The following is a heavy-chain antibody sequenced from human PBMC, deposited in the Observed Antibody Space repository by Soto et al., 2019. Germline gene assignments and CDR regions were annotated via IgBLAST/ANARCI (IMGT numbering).Heavy chain of an antibody. J-gene: IGHJ4*02. CDR2: IIPILGIA. CDR3: ASGPDGYNYDY. Sequence: SVKVSCKASGYTFTSYGISWVRQAPGQGLEWMGRIIPILGIANYAQKFQGRVTITADKSTSTAYMELSSLRSEDTAVYYCASGPDGYNYDYWGQGTLVTVSS. CDR1: GYTFTSYG. V-gene: IGHV1-69*04. D-gene: IGHD5-12*01.